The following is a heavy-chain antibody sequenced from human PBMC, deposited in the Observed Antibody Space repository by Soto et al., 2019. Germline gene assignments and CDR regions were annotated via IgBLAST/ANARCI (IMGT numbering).Heavy chain of an antibody. V-gene: IGHV1-18*01. CDR3: ARVVRSKRGYYDILTGYQGYLDY. CDR2: ISAYNGNT. D-gene: IGHD3-9*01. CDR1: GYTFTSYG. J-gene: IGHJ4*02. Sequence: QVQLVQSGAEVKKPGASVKVSCKASGYTFTSYGISWVRQAPGQGLEWMGWISAYNGNTNYAQKLQGRVTMTTDKSTSTAYMELRSLRSDDTAVYYCARVVRSKRGYYDILTGYQGYLDYWGQGTLVTVSS.